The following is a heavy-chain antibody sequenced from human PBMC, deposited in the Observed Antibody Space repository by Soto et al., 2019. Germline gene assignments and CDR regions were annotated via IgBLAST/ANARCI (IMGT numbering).Heavy chain of an antibody. Sequence: QVQLVQSGAEVKKPGSSVKVSCKASGGTFSSYAISWVRQAPGQGLEWMGGIIPIFGTANYAQKFQGRVTITADESTSTAYMELSSLRSEDTAVYYCARMWCSSTSCYSDYYYGMDVWGQGPTVTVSS. D-gene: IGHD2-2*01. V-gene: IGHV1-69*01. CDR3: ARMWCSSTSCYSDYYYGMDV. J-gene: IGHJ6*02. CDR2: IIPIFGTA. CDR1: GGTFSSYA.